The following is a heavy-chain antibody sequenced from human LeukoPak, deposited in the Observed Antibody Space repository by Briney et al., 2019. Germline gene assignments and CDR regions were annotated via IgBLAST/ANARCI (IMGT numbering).Heavy chain of an antibody. V-gene: IGHV1-46*01. D-gene: IGHD2-2*01. CDR3: WSLVPAATDHYYYGMDV. CDR2: INPSGGST. CDR1: GYTFTSHY. Sequence: ASVKVSCKASGYTFTSHYMHWVRQAPGQGLEWMGIINPSGGSTSYAQKFQGRVTMTRDTSTSTVYMELSSLRSEDTAVYYCWSLVPAATDHYYYGMDVWGQGTTVTVSS. J-gene: IGHJ6*02.